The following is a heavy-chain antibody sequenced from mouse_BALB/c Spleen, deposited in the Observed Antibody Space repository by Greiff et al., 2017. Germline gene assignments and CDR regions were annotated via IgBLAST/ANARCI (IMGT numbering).Heavy chain of an antibody. Sequence: EVQLQESGPGLVKPSQSLSLTCTVTGYSITSDYAWNWIRQFPGNKLEWMGYISYSGSTSYNPSLKSRISITRDTSMNQFFLQLNSVTTEDTATYYCARSEGAYGPFAYWGQGTLVTVSA. CDR2: ISYSGST. CDR1: GYSITSDYA. CDR3: ARSEGAYGPFAY. J-gene: IGHJ3*01. D-gene: IGHD1-1*02. V-gene: IGHV3-2*02.